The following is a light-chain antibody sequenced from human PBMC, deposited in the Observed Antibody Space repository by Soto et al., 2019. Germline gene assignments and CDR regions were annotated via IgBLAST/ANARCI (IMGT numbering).Light chain of an antibody. CDR2: EVS. Sequence: QSVLTQPASVSGSPGQSITISCTGTSSDVGGYNYVSWYQQHSGKAPKLIIYEVSNRPSGVSNRSSGSKSGNTASLTISGLQAEDEADYYCSSHTSSSTLVFGGGTKVTVL. CDR1: SSDVGGYNY. J-gene: IGLJ3*02. V-gene: IGLV2-14*01. CDR3: SSHTSSSTLV.